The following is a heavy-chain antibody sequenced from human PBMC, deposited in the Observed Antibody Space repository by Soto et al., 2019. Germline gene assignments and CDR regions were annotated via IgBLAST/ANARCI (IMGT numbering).Heavy chain of an antibody. J-gene: IGHJ6*01. D-gene: IGHD4-17*01. V-gene: IGHV3-43*01. Sequence: GGSLRLSCASSVCTFDDYTMHWVRQSPGKGLEWVSLISWDGGSTYYADSVKGRFTISRDNSKNSLYLQMNSLRTEDTALYYCAKDNGIAFHGLMEVWGQGTTVIVSS. CDR2: ISWDGGST. CDR1: VCTFDDYT. CDR3: AKDNGIAFHGLMEV.